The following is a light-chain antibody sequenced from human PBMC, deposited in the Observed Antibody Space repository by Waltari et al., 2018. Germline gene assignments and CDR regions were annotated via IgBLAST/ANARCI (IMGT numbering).Light chain of an antibody. CDR1: QGISSW. J-gene: IGKJ1*01. Sequence: DIQMTQFPSSVSASVGDRVTITCRASQGISSWLALYQQKPGKAPKLLIYAASSLQSGVPSRFSGSGSGTDFTLTINSLQPEDFATYYCQQSNSFPQTFGQGTKVEIK. CDR2: AAS. CDR3: QQSNSFPQT. V-gene: IGKV1-12*01.